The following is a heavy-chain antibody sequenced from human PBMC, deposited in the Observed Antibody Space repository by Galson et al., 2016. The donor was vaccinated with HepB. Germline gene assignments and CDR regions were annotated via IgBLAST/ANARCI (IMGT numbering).Heavy chain of an antibody. CDR3: SRARIHLRLATAPTSPRLKFDA. V-gene: IGHV4-34*01. Sequence: SETLSLTCGVSGASFSGYFWSWVRQPPGKGLEWIGEVNYSGGTNYTPSLESRVTMSVDTSRNQFSLNLTSVTAADTAVYYCSRARIHLRLATAPTSPRLKFDAWGQGIQVTVSS. J-gene: IGHJ5*02. CDR2: VNYSGGT. D-gene: IGHD5-12*01. CDR1: GASFSGYF.